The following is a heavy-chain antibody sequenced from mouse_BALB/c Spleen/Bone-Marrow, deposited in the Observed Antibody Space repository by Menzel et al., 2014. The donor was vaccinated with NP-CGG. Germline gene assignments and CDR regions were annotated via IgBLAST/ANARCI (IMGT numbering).Heavy chain of an antibody. CDR2: IEPANGNT. CDR1: GFNIKDTY. J-gene: IGHJ3*01. V-gene: IGHV14-3*02. CDR3: ARGKRVYLGFAY. D-gene: IGHD2-1*01. Sequence: EVKLMESGAELVKPGASVKLSCTASGFNIKDTYMNWVKQRPEQGLEWIGRIEPANGNTKYDPKFQGKATITTDTSSNTAYLQRSGVRSEGTAVHYCARGKRVYLGFAYWGQRTLVSVSA.